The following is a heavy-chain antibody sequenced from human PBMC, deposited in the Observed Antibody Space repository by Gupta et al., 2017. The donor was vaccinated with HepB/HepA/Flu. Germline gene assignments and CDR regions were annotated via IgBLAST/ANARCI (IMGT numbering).Heavy chain of an antibody. Sequence: QVQLVQSGAEVKKPGASVKVSCKASGYTFTSSAMHLVRQAPGQRLEWMGWINAGNGNTKYSQKFQGKVCITRDTSSKTAYMDLGSLTSEDTAVYYCARDYGGELNYWGQGTLVTVSS. J-gene: IGHJ4*02. CDR3: ARDYGGELNY. D-gene: IGHD1-7*01. V-gene: IGHV1-3*01. CDR2: INAGNGNT. CDR1: GYTFTSSA.